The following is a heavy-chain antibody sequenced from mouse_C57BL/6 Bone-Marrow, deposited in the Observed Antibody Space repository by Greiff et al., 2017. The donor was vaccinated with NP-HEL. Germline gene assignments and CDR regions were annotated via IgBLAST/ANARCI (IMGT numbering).Heavy chain of an antibody. CDR2: IYPGDGDT. J-gene: IGHJ1*03. D-gene: IGHD4-1*01. V-gene: IGHV1-82*01. Sequence: VKLMESGPELVKPGASVKISCKASGYAFSSSWMNWVKQRPGKGLEWIGRIYPGDGDTNYNGKFKGKATLTADKSSSTAYMQLSSLTSEDSAVYFCARVANWDVDWYFDVWGTGTTVTVSS. CDR1: GYAFSSSW. CDR3: ARVANWDVDWYFDV.